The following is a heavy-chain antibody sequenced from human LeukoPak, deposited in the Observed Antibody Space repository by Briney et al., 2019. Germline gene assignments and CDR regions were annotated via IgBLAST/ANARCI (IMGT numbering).Heavy chain of an antibody. CDR1: GGTFSSYA. Sequence: ASVKVSCKASGGTFSSYAISWVRQAPGQGLEWMGGIIPIFGTANYAQKFQGRVTITADESTSTAYMELGSLRSEDTAVYYCARLPLLYSSGMDYWGQGTLVTVSS. J-gene: IGHJ4*02. V-gene: IGHV1-69*13. CDR3: ARLPLLYSSGMDY. CDR2: IIPIFGTA. D-gene: IGHD6-19*01.